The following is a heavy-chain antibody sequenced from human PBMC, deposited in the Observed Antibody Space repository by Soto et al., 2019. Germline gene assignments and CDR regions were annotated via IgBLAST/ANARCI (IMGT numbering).Heavy chain of an antibody. J-gene: IGHJ5*02. CDR2: IYYSGST. D-gene: IGHD6-13*01. CDR3: ARGGGYSSSSSVRTPDNWFDP. Sequence: QVQLQESGPGLVKPSETLSLTCTVSGGSISSYYWSWIRQPPGKGLEWIGYIYYSGSTNYNPSLKSRVTISVDTSKNQFSLKLSSVTAADTAVYYCARGGGYSSSSSVRTPDNWFDPWGQGTLVTVSS. CDR1: GGSISSYY. V-gene: IGHV4-59*01.